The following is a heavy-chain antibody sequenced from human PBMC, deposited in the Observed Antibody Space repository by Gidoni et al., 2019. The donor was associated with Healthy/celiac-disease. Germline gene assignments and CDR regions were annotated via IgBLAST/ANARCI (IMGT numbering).Heavy chain of an antibody. J-gene: IGHJ5*02. CDR1: GGSFSGYY. CDR2: INHSGST. CDR3: ARVGRRRGGPPPNIVVVVAATLGGWFDP. Sequence: QVQLQQWGAGLLKPSETLSLTGAVYGGSFSGYYWSWIGQPPGQGLEWIGEINHSGSTNYNPSLKSRVTISVDTSKNQFSLKLSSVTAADTAVYYCARVGRRRGGPPPNIVVVVAATLGGWFDPWGQGTLVTVSS. D-gene: IGHD2-15*01. V-gene: IGHV4-34*01.